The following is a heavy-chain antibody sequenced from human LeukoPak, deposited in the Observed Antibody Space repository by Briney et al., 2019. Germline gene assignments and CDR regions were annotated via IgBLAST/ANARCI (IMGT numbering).Heavy chain of an antibody. CDR2: ILPDGSYK. CDR3: ARGLNDLID. V-gene: IGHV3-7*04. D-gene: IGHD2/OR15-2a*01. Sequence: SGGSLRLSCAASGLTFSGSWMTWVRQPPGKGLEWVGNILPDGSYKHYVDSVKGRFTISRDNAENSLYLQMNSLRAEDTAVYYCARGLNDLIDWGQGTLVTVSS. CDR1: GLTFSGSW. J-gene: IGHJ4*02.